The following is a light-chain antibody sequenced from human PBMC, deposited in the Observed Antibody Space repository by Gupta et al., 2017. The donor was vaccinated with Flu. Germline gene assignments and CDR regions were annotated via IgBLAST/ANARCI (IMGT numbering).Light chain of an antibody. CDR1: VMGSNS. Sequence: GKTSRLTSRGDVMGSNSVNWYQQKPGTAPRLLIYDNNNRPSGIPDRFSGSNSGTTATLAITGVEAEDEADYYCQVWDNNRNHVVFGGGTKLTVL. CDR3: QVWDNNRNHVV. V-gene: IGLV3-21*03. J-gene: IGLJ3*02. CDR2: DNN.